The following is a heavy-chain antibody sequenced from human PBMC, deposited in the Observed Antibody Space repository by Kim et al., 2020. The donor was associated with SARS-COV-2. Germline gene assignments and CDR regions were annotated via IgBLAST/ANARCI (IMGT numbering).Heavy chain of an antibody. CDR1: GFTFSSYS. V-gene: IGHV3-21*01. D-gene: IGHD5-12*01. CDR2: ISSSSSYI. J-gene: IGHJ4*02. CDR3: SAQDERYSGYQKINY. Sequence: GGSLRLSCAASGFTFSSYSMNWVRQAPGKGLEWVSSISSSSSYIYYADSVKGRFTISRDNAKNSLYLQMNSLRAEDTAVYYCSAQDERYSGYQKINYWGQVTLVTVSS.